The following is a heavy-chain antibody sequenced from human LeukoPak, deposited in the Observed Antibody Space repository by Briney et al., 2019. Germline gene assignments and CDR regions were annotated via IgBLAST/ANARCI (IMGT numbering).Heavy chain of an antibody. CDR3: ARSRTAMVNDAFDI. V-gene: IGHV4-59*01. CDR1: GGSISSYY. CDR2: IYYSGST. J-gene: IGHJ3*02. Sequence: PSETLSLTCTVSGGSISSYYWSWIRQPPGKGLEWIGYIYYSGSTNYNPSLKSRVTISVDTSKNQFSLKLSSVTAAGTAVYYCARSRTAMVNDAFDIWGQGTMVTVSS. D-gene: IGHD5-18*01.